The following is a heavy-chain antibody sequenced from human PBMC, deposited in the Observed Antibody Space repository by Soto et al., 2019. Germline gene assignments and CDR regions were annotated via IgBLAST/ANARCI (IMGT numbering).Heavy chain of an antibody. CDR2: IIPIFGTE. D-gene: IGHD3-16*01. CDR3: ERELFWGSTLYGMDV. Sequence: SVKVSCEASRGTLSSYPIRWVGQAPGEGLEWRGGIIPIFGTENYAQKFQGRVRINADKSTSTAYMEMRSMRCEDTAEYYCERELFWGSTLYGMDVWGQGTKVTVSS. J-gene: IGHJ6*02. V-gene: IGHV1-69*06. CDR1: RGTLSSYP.